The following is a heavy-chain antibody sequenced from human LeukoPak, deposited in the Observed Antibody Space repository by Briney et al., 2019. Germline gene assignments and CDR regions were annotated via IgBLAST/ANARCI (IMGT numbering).Heavy chain of an antibody. CDR1: GLSFSSYW. CDR3: ARGNAMGV. J-gene: IGHJ6*02. CDR2: MNQDGSER. Sequence: GGSLTLSCAASGLSFSSYWMTWVRQAPGKGLEWVANMNQDGSERYYVDSVKGRFTISRDNAKNSLSLQMNSLRAEDTALYYCARGNAMGVWGQGTTVTASS. V-gene: IGHV3-7*01.